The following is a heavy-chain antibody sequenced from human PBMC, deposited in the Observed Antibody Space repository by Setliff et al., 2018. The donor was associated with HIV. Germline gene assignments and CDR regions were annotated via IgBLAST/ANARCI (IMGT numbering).Heavy chain of an antibody. D-gene: IGHD6-19*01. CDR3: ARDPNTGWYYLDF. Sequence: SETLSLTCGVSGYSISSDYCWGWIRQPPGKGLEWIGNMCHGGNNNYYNPSLKSRVTISVDTSKNQFFLKVTSVTAADTAVYCCARDPNTGWYYLDFWGPGALVTVSS. J-gene: IGHJ4*02. V-gene: IGHV4-38-2*02. CDR1: GYSISSDYC. CDR2: MCHGGNNN.